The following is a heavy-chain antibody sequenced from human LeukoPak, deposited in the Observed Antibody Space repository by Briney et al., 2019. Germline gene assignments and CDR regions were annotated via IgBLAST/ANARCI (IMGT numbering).Heavy chain of an antibody. D-gene: IGHD6-13*01. V-gene: IGHV3-73*01. J-gene: IGHJ6*02. CDR1: GFTFSGSA. Sequence: GGSLRLSCAASGFTFSGSAMHWVRQASGKGLEWVGRIRSKANSYATAYAASVTGRFTISRDDSENTAYLQMNSLKTEDTAVYYCTRRMGSSWYNFHYYYGMDVWGQGTTVTVSS. CDR2: IRSKANSYAT. CDR3: TRRMGSSWYNFHYYYGMDV.